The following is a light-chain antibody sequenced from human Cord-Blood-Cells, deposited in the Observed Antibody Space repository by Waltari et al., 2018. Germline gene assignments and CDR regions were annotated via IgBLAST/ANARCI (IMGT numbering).Light chain of an antibody. Sequence: EIVFTQSPATLSLSPGATATLSCRASQSVSSYLAWYHQKPGQAPRLLIYDASNRATGIPARFSGSGSGTDFTLTISSLEPEDFAVYYCQQHSNWPVTFGGGTKVEIK. CDR2: DAS. J-gene: IGKJ4*01. V-gene: IGKV3-11*01. CDR1: QSVSSY. CDR3: QQHSNWPVT.